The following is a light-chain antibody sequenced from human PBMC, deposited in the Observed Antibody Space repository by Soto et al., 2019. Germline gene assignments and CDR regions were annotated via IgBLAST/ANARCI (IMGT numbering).Light chain of an antibody. CDR3: QQRYKPPAAT. Sequence: DIQMTQAPSPLSASVGDRVIITCRASQSFSRYLNWYQQNPGKAPMLLIYAASSLQSGVPSRFSGSGSGTDFPITISSLQHEDCATYYLQQRYKPPAATVGQGTKLEI. J-gene: IGKJ2*01. V-gene: IGKV1-39*01. CDR2: AAS. CDR1: QSFSRY.